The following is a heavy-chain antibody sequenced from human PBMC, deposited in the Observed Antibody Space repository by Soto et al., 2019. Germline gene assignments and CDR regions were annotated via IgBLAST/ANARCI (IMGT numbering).Heavy chain of an antibody. Sequence: GGSLRLSCAASGFTFSSYGMHWVRQAPGKGLEWVAVIWYDGSNKYYADSVKGRFTISRDNSKNTLYLQMNSLRAEDTAVYYCARSIAAAGSFYYYYGMDVWGQGTTVTVSS. CDR1: GFTFSSYG. V-gene: IGHV3-33*01. CDR3: ARSIAAAGSFYYYYGMDV. J-gene: IGHJ6*02. CDR2: IWYDGSNK. D-gene: IGHD6-13*01.